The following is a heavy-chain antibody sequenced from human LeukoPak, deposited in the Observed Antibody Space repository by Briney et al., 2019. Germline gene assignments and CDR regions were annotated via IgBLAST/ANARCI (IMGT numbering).Heavy chain of an antibody. CDR1: GFTFSDYY. J-gene: IGHJ4*02. Sequence: GGSLRLSCAASGFTFSDYYMSWIRQAPGKGLEWVSYISSSGSTIYYADSVKGRFTISRNNAKNSLYLQMNSQRAEDTAAYYCARASWSYSPYFDYWGQGTLVTVSS. CDR3: ARASWSYSPYFDY. CDR2: ISSSGSTI. V-gene: IGHV3-11*04. D-gene: IGHD1-26*01.